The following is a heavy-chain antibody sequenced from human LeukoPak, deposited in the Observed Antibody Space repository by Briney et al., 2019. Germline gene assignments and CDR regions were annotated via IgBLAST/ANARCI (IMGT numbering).Heavy chain of an antibody. V-gene: IGHV3-11*01. J-gene: IGHJ3*02. CDR2: ISSSGSTI. CDR1: GFTFSDYY. Sequence: GGSLRLSCAASGFTFSDYYMSWIRQAPGKGLEWVSYISSSGSTIYYADSVKGRFTISRDNAKNTLYLQMNSLRAEDTAIYYCAKDRGTSLCDAFDIWGQGTMVTVSS. D-gene: IGHD6-25*01. CDR3: AKDRGTSLCDAFDI.